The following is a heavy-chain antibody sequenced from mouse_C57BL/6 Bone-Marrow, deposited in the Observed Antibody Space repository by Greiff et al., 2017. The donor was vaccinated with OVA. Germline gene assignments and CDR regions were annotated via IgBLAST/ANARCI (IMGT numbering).Heavy chain of an antibody. V-gene: IGHV1-15*01. CDR2: IDPETGGT. CDR1: GYTFTDYE. J-gene: IGHJ4*01. D-gene: IGHD2-5*01. Sequence: QVQLQQSGAELVRPGASVTLSCKASGYTFTDYEMHWVKQTPVHGLEWIGAIDPETGGTDYNQKFKGKAILTADKSSSTAYMELRSLTSEDSAFYYCTRGYSNYYAMDYWGQGTAATVTA. CDR3: TRGYSNYYAMDY.